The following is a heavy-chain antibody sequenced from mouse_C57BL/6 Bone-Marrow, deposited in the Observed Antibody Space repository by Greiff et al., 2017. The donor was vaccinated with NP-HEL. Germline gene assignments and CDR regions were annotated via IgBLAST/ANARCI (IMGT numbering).Heavy chain of an antibody. J-gene: IGHJ2*01. V-gene: IGHV5-17*01. CDR1: GFTFSDYG. CDR2: ISSGSSTI. CDR3: ARGRKRLGFDY. Sequence: EVKLMESGGGLVKPGGSLKLSCAASGFTFSDYGMHWVRQAPEKGLEWVAYISSGSSTIYSADTVKGRFTISRDNAKNTLFLQMTSLRSEDTAMYYGARGRKRLGFDYWGQGTTLTVSS. D-gene: IGHD4-1*01.